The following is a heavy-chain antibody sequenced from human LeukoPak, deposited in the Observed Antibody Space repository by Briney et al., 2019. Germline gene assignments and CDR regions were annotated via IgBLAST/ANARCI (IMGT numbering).Heavy chain of an antibody. CDR2: ISGSGGST. CDR1: GFTFSSYA. CDR3: AKPHSEYILVPAALALDY. Sequence: QSGGSLRLSCAASGFTFSSYAMSWVRQAPGKGLEWVSVISGSGGSTSYADSVEGRITISRDNSKNALYLQINSLRAEDTAVYYCAKPHSEYILVPAALALDYWGQGTLVTVSS. D-gene: IGHD2-2*01. J-gene: IGHJ4*02. V-gene: IGHV3-23*01.